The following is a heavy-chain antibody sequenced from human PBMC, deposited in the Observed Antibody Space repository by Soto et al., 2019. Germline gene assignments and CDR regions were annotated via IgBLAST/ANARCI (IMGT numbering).Heavy chain of an antibody. D-gene: IGHD2-8*01. V-gene: IGHV1-69*02. Sequence: QVQLVQSGAELKKPGSSVKVSCKASGGTFSSYTISWVRQAPGQGLEWMGRIIPILGIANYAQKFQGRVTITADKSTSTAYMELSSLRSEDTAVYYCARGEGYCTNGVCLDYWGQGTLVTVSS. CDR2: IIPILGIA. CDR1: GGTFSSYT. CDR3: ARGEGYCTNGVCLDY. J-gene: IGHJ4*02.